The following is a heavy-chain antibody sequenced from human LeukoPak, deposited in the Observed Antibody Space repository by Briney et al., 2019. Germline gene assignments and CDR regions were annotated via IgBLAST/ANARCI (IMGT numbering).Heavy chain of an antibody. CDR3: ARAKGGWPVDY. V-gene: IGHV3-13*01. CDR2: IGTAGDT. Sequence: GGSLRLSCAASGFTFSSYDMHWVRQATGKGLEWVSAIGTAGDTYYPGSVKGRFTISRENAKNSLYLQMNSLRAGDTAVYYCARAKGGWPVDYWGQGTLVTVSS. D-gene: IGHD2-15*01. J-gene: IGHJ4*02. CDR1: GFTFSSYD.